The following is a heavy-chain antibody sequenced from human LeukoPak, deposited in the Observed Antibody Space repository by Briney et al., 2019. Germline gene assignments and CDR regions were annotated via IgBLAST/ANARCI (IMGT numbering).Heavy chain of an antibody. CDR3: ARGGYSYAVDF. J-gene: IGHJ4*02. V-gene: IGHV1-18*01. Sequence: ASVKVSCKASGYTFPSYGISWVRQSPGQGLEWMGWINPYNGNTNYAQKFQGRVTMTGDTSISTAYMELSRLRSDDTAVYYCARGGYSYAVDFWGQGTLVTVSS. CDR1: GYTFPSYG. CDR2: INPYNGNT. D-gene: IGHD5-18*01.